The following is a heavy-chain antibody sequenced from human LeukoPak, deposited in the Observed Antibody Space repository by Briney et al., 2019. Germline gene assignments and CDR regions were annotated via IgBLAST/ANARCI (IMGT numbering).Heavy chain of an antibody. V-gene: IGHV3-21*01. Sequence: GGSLRPSCAASGFLFGGHAMVWVRQAPGKGLECVSSISSHAADINYADSVKGRFTISRDNDKNSLFLDMKSLRVDDTAVYFCARAAIRVDFFDSWGQGTVVSLCS. CDR1: GFLFGGHA. CDR3: ARAAIRVDFFDS. J-gene: IGHJ4*02. CDR2: ISSHAADI. D-gene: IGHD2-2*01.